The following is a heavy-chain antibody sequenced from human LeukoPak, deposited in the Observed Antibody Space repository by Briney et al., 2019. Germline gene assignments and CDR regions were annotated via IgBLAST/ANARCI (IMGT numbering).Heavy chain of an antibody. V-gene: IGHV4-59*01. D-gene: IGHD2-15*01. Sequence: SETLSLTCTVSGGSISSYYRSWIRQPPGKGLEWIGYIYYSGSTNYNPSLKSRVTISVGTSKNQFSLKLSSVTAADTAVYYCARGKYCSGGSCYDNWFGPWGQGTLVTVSS. J-gene: IGHJ5*02. CDR3: ARGKYCSGGSCYDNWFGP. CDR1: GGSISSYY. CDR2: IYYSGST.